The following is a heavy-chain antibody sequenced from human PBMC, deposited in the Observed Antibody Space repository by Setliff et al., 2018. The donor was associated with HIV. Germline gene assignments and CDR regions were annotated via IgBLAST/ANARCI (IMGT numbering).Heavy chain of an antibody. CDR1: GFTFSTYG. CDR3: AKDKYYSDHTDNSPLDS. V-gene: IGHV3-30*02. J-gene: IGHJ4*02. CDR2: IRYDGSNK. D-gene: IGHD3-22*01. Sequence: LRLSCEASGFTFSTYGMHWVRQAPGKGLEWVAFIRYDGSNKYYADSVKGRFSISRDKSKNTLYLQMTRLRDEDTAVYYCAKDKYYSDHTDNSPLDSWGRGTPVTVSS.